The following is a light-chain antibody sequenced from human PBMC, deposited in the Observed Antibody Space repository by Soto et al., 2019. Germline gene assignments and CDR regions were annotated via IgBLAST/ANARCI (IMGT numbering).Light chain of an antibody. V-gene: IGLV2-14*01. J-gene: IGLJ2*01. CDR2: EVS. CDR1: SSDVGAYNY. CDR3: SSYTSSSTLVV. Sequence: QSALTQPASVSGSPGQSITISCTGTSSDVGAYNYVSWYQQHPGKAPKLMIYEVSNRPSGVSNRFSGSKSGNTASLTMSGLQAEDDADYYCSSYTSSSTLVVFGGGTKLTVL.